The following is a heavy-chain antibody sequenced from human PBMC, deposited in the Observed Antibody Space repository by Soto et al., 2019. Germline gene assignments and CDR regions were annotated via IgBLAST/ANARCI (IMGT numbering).Heavy chain of an antibody. D-gene: IGHD4-17*01. CDR3: TSLYYGH. CDR1: EFTFANAW. V-gene: IGHV3-15*01. J-gene: IGHJ4*02. CDR2: IKSKADCGTT. Sequence: EVQLVESGGDLLKPGGSLRLSCAASEFTFANAWISWVRQAPGKGLEWVGRIKSKADCGTTDYAALEKGRFTISRDESHNTLYLQMNSLKTEDTAVYYSTSLYYGHWGQGTLVTVSS.